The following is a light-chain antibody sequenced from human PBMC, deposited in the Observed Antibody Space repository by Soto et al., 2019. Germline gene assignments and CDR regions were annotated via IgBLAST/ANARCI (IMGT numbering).Light chain of an antibody. CDR2: DDN. Sequence: SVLTQPPSVSAAPGQEVTISCSGHSSNIGGNSVSCYKQLPGTAPNLLIYDDNKRPSGIPDRFSGSKSGTSATLGITGFQTGDEADYYCGSWDSSLSAYVFGTGTKVTVL. CDR1: SSNIGGNS. CDR3: GSWDSSLSAYV. J-gene: IGLJ1*01. V-gene: IGLV1-51*01.